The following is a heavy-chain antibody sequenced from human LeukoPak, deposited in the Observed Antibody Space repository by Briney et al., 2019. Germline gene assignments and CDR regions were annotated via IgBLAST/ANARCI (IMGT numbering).Heavy chain of an antibody. CDR1: GFTFSSYG. D-gene: IGHD5-18*01. V-gene: IGHV3-33*01. Sequence: QPGGSLRLSCAASGFTFSSYGMHWVRQAPGKGLEWVAVIWYDGSNKYYADSVKGRFTISRDNSKNTLYLQMNSLRAEDTAVYYCARGFRFSHRKYSSPHYFDYWGQGTLVTVSS. J-gene: IGHJ4*02. CDR3: ARGFRFSHRKYSSPHYFDY. CDR2: IWYDGSNK.